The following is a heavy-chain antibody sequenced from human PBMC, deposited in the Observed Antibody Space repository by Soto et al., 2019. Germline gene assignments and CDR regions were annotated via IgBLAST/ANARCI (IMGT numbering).Heavy chain of an antibody. D-gene: IGHD4-17*01. CDR3: ARDRLQVTTGHYEPGPPGTWGLQH. CDR2: IYYSGST. Sequence: QVQLQASGPGLVNPSQTLSLTCTVSGCSISSGGYYWSWIRQHPGKGLEWIGYIYYSGSTYYNPSRKSRVTISVDTDKNQVSLKLSSVTAADTAVYYCARDRLQVTTGHYEPGPPGTWGLQHWGQGTLVTVSS. CDR1: GCSISSGGYY. V-gene: IGHV4-31*03. J-gene: IGHJ1*01.